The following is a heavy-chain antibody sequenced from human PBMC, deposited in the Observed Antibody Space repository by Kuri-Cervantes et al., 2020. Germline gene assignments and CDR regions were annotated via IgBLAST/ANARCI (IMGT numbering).Heavy chain of an antibody. V-gene: IGHV3-21*01. D-gene: IGHD3-22*01. Sequence: GESLKISCAASGFTFSSYAMSWVRQAPGKGLEWVSSISSSSSYIYYADSVKGRFTISRDNAKNSLYLQMNSLRAEDTAVYYCARDQDSSGYYYPPYFDYWGQGTLVTVSS. J-gene: IGHJ4*02. CDR3: ARDQDSSGYYYPPYFDY. CDR2: ISSSSSYI. CDR1: GFTFSSYA.